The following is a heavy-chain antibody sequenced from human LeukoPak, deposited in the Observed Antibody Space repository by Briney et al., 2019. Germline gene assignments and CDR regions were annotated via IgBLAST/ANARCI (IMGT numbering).Heavy chain of an antibody. J-gene: IGHJ3*02. V-gene: IGHV4-39*01. D-gene: IGHD3-22*01. CDR2: IYYSGST. CDR3: ARHSSDSSGYNDAFDI. CDR1: GGSISSSSYY. Sequence: KTSETLSLTYTVSGGSISSSSYYWGWIRQPPGKGLEWIGSIYYSGSTYYNPSLKSRVTISVDTSKNQFSLKLSSVTAADTAVYYCARHSSDSSGYNDAFDIWGQGTMVTVSS.